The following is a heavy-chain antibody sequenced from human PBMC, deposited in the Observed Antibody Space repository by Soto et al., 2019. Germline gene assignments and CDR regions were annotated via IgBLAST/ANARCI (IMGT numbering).Heavy chain of an antibody. CDR3: GGEGFFESLIYYCGRDV. V-gene: IGHV3-33*01. D-gene: IGHD3-3*01. J-gene: IGHJ6*02. CDR2: IWYGGNIK. Sequence: QVQLVESGGGVVQPGSSLRLSCAASGFTFSSYGMHWVRQAPGKGLEWVAIIWYGGNIKYYADSVKGRFTISRDNSRNTMHLQMDSLRYEGTDVYYCGGEGFFESLIYYCGRDVWGQGTTVTVSS. CDR1: GFTFSSYG.